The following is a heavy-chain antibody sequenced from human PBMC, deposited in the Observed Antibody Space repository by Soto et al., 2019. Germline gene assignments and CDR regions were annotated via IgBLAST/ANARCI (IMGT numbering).Heavy chain of an antibody. CDR2: IIPIFGTA. CDR3: ARLRVGATYSPY. D-gene: IGHD1-26*01. J-gene: IGHJ4*02. Sequence: QVQLVQSGAEVKKTGSSVKVSCKASGGTFSSYAISWVRQAPGQGVEWMGGIIPIFGTANYAQKFQARVTITADTSTSTADMELRSLRSEDTAVYYCARLRVGATYSPYWGQGTLVTVSS. CDR1: GGTFSSYA. V-gene: IGHV1-69*06.